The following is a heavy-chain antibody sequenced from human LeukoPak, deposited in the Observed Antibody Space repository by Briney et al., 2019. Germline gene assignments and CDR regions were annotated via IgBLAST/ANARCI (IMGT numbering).Heavy chain of an antibody. V-gene: IGHV4-59*01. CDR1: GGSFSGYS. CDR2: IYYSGST. CDR3: AREGASGSFDY. J-gene: IGHJ4*02. Sequence: PSETLSLTCAVYGGSFSGYSRSWIRQPPGKGLEWIGYIYYSGSTNYNPSLKSRVTISVDTSKNQFSLKLSSVTAADTAVYYCAREGASGSFDYWGQGTLVTVSS. D-gene: IGHD3-16*01.